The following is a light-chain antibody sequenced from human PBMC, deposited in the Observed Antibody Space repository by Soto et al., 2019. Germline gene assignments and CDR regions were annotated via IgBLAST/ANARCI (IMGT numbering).Light chain of an antibody. J-gene: IGKJ2*01. CDR1: QTIANN. Sequence: ETEMTQSPATLSVSPGERATLSCRASQTIANNLAWYQQRPGQAPRLLIYGASTRATGIPARFSGSGSGTEFTLTISSLQSEDFAIYYCQQYNNWPPYTFGQGTKLEIK. CDR3: QQYNNWPPYT. CDR2: GAS. V-gene: IGKV3-15*01.